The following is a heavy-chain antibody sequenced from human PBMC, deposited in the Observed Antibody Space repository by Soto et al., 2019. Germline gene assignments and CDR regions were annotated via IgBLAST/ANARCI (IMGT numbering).Heavy chain of an antibody. V-gene: IGHV4-34*01. CDR3: ARRIYYYYYYLDG. Sequence: PSETLSLTCAVYGGSFSGYYWSWIRQPPGKGLEWIGEINHSGSTNYNPSLKSRVTISVDTSKNQFSLKLSSVTAADTAVYYCARRIYYYYYYLDGPGKGTTVTVSS. J-gene: IGHJ6*03. CDR1: GGSFSGYY. CDR2: INHSGST.